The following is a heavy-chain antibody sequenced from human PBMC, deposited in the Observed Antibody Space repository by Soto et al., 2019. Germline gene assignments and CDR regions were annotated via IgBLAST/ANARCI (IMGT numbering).Heavy chain of an antibody. D-gene: IGHD5-12*01. CDR3: ARAVLFGSDYDYYQGGDY. Sequence: ASETLSLTCAVYGGSFSGYYWSWIRQPPGKGLEWIGEINHSGSTNYNPSLKSRVTISVDTSKNQFSLKLSSVTAADTAVYYCARAVLFGSDYDYYQGGDYWGQGTQVTVYS. CDR1: GGSFSGYY. CDR2: INHSGST. V-gene: IGHV4-34*01. J-gene: IGHJ4*02.